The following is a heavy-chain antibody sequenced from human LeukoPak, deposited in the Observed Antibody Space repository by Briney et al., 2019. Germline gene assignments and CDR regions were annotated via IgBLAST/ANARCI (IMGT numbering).Heavy chain of an antibody. J-gene: IGHJ4*02. Sequence: SETLSLTCTVSGGSISSYYWSWIRQPPGKGLEWIGYIYYSGSTNYNPSLKSRVTLSVDTSKNQFSLKLSSVTAADTAVYYCARGVVAALVYWGQGTLVTVSS. CDR3: ARGVVAALVY. CDR1: GGSISSYY. CDR2: IYYSGST. D-gene: IGHD2-15*01. V-gene: IGHV4-59*01.